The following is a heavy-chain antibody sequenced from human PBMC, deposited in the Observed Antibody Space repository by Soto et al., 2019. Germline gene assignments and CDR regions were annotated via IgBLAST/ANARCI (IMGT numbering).Heavy chain of an antibody. CDR3: LRGPRPSPVGKGAF. D-gene: IGHD2-2*01. V-gene: IGHV3-74*01. CDR1: GFGFNMYL. Sequence: GGSLRLSSAASGFGFNMYLMHWVRQVPGEGPEWVTRINDDGTSTDYADSAKGRFTISRDNAKDILYLQMNALRVDDTAVYYCLRGPRPSPVGKGAFWGPVPMVTVYS. CDR2: INDDGTST. J-gene: IGHJ4*02.